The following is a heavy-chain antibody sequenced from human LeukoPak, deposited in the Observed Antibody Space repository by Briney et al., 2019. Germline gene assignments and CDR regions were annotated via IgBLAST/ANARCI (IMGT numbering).Heavy chain of an antibody. CDR2: ISSSSSYI. CDR3: ARAGVAWPGAFDI. Sequence: GGSLRLSCAASGFTFSSYSMNWVRQAPGKGLEWVSSISSSSSYIYYADSVKGRFTISRDNAKNSLYLQMNSLRAEDTAVYYCARAGVAWPGAFDIWGQGTMVTVSS. J-gene: IGHJ3*02. V-gene: IGHV3-21*01. D-gene: IGHD2-15*01. CDR1: GFTFSSYS.